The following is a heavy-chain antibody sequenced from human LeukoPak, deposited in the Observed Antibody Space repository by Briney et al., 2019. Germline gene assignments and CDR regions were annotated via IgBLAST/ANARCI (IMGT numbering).Heavy chain of an antibody. CDR1: GFSFTNYG. J-gene: IGHJ4*02. CDR2: ISYDGSNK. V-gene: IGHV3-30*18. Sequence: GGSLRLSCAASGFSFTNYGVHWVRQAPGKGLEWVAVISYDGSNKYYADSVKGRFTISRDNSKNTLYLQMNSLRAEDTAVYYCAKDLVPYGSGSYYVWGQGTLVTVSS. D-gene: IGHD3-10*01. CDR3: AKDLVPYGSGSYYV.